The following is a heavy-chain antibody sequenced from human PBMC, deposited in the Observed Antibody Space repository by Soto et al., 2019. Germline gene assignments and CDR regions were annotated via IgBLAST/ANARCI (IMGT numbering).Heavy chain of an antibody. CDR1: RGTFSSYS. V-gene: IGHV1-69*01. CDR2: IIPIFGTA. J-gene: IGHJ4*02. Sequence: QVQLVQSGAEVKKPGSSVKVSCKASRGTFSSYSINWVRQAPGQGLGWMGEIIPIFGTANYAQKFQGRVTITSDESTSTAYLELSSLRSEDTAVYYCARDGGRHSGGIDYWGQGTLVTVSS. D-gene: IGHD1-26*01. CDR3: ARDGGRHSGGIDY.